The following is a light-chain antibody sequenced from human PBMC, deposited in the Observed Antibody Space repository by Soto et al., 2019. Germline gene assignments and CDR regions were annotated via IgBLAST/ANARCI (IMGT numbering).Light chain of an antibody. Sequence: DIQMTQSPSTLSASVGDRVTITCRASQSISSWLAWYQQKPGKDPKLLIYDASSLESGVPSRFSGSGSGTEFTLPISSLQPDDFATYYCQQYNSYSGYTFGQGTKLEIK. J-gene: IGKJ2*01. CDR3: QQYNSYSGYT. CDR1: QSISSW. V-gene: IGKV1-5*01. CDR2: DAS.